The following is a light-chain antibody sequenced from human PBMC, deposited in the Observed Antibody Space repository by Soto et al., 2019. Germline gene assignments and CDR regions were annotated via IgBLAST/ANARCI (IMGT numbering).Light chain of an antibody. J-gene: IGLJ2*01. Sequence: QSALTRPASVSGSPGQSITISCTGTSSDVGGYDYVSWYQQHPGKAPKLMIYDVSNRPSGVSNRFSGSKSGNTASLTISGLQADDEADYYCSSYTSSNTGVFGGGTKLTVL. CDR2: DVS. CDR3: SSYTSSNTGV. V-gene: IGLV2-14*01. CDR1: SSDVGGYDY.